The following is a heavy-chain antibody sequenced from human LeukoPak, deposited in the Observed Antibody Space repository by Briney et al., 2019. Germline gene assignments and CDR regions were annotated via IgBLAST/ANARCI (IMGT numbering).Heavy chain of an antibody. Sequence: SVKVSCKASGGTFSSYAISWVRQAPGQGLEWMGGIIPIFGTANYAQKFQGRVTITADKSTSTAYMELSSLRSEDTAVYYCARSSVVTAITPFGYWGQGTLVTVSS. CDR1: GGTFSSYA. CDR2: IIPIFGTA. V-gene: IGHV1-69*06. D-gene: IGHD2-21*02. J-gene: IGHJ4*02. CDR3: ARSSVVTAITPFGY.